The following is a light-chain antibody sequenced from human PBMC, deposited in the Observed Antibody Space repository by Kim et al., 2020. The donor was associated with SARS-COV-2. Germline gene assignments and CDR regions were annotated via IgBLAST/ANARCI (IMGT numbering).Light chain of an antibody. CDR1: RGLSTS. V-gene: IGKV1-12*01. CDR3: QQTNSFPLT. J-gene: IGKJ4*01. Sequence: ASVGDRVTITCRASRGLSTSLAWYQQKPGKAPKLVVYGASSLHSGVPSRFSGSGSGTDFTLTISSLQPEDFATYYCQQTNSFPLTFGGGTKVDIK. CDR2: GAS.